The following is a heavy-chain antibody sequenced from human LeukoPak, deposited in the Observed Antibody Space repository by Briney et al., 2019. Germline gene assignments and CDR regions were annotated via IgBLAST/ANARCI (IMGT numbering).Heavy chain of an antibody. CDR2: ISSSSSYI. V-gene: IGHV3-21*01. J-gene: IGHJ3*02. CDR3: ARDRELPAVDAFDI. D-gene: IGHD1-26*01. CDR1: GFTFSSYS. Sequence: PGGSLRPSCAASGFTFSSYSMNWVRQAPGKGLEWVSSISSSSSYIYYAASVKGRFTISRDNAKNSLYLQMNSLRAEDTAVYYCARDRELPAVDAFDIWGQGTMVTVSS.